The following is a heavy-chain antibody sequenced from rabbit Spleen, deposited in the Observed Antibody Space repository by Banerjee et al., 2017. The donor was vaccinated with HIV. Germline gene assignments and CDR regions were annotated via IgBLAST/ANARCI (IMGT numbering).Heavy chain of an antibody. V-gene: IGHV1S40*01. CDR2: VPGSSSGFS. Sequence: QSLEESGGDLVKPGASLTLTCTASGFSFSSSDYMCWVRQAPGKGLEWISCVPGSSSGFSYSATWAKGRFTCSKSSATTVTLQMTSLTVADTATYFCARDAGSSFSSYGMDLWGQGTLVTVS. J-gene: IGHJ6*01. CDR1: GFSFSSSDY. CDR3: ARDAGSSFSSYGMDL. D-gene: IGHD8-1*01.